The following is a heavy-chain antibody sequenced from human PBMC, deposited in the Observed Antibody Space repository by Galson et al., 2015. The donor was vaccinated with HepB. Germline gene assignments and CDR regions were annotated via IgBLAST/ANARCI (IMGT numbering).Heavy chain of an antibody. D-gene: IGHD3-22*01. Sequence: SLRLSCAASGFTFSSYAMSWVRQAPGKGLEWVSAISGSDGSTYYADSVKGRFTISRDNSKNTLYLQMNSLRAEDTAVYYCAKVQAKRITLIVDFDFWGQGTLVTVSS. CDR1: GFTFSSYA. V-gene: IGHV3-23*01. CDR3: AKVQAKRITLIVDFDF. J-gene: IGHJ4*02. CDR2: ISGSDGST.